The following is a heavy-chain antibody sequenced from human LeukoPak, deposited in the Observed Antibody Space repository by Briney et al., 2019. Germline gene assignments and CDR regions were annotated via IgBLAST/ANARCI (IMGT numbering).Heavy chain of an antibody. D-gene: IGHD6-19*01. CDR1: GYTFTSYG. CDR2: ISAYNGNT. Sequence: VASVKVSCKASGYTFTSYGISWVRQAPGQGLEWMGWISAYNGNTNYAQKLQGRVTMTTDTSTSTAYMELRSLRSDDTAVYYCARESGSGWSNWFDPWGQETLVTVSS. V-gene: IGHV1-18*01. J-gene: IGHJ5*02. CDR3: ARESGSGWSNWFDP.